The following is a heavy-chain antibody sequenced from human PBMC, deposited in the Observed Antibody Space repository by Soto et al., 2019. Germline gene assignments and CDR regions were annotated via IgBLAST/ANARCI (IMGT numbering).Heavy chain of an antibody. CDR3: AHTMNSNYEPNWFDP. Sequence: SGPTLVKPTQTLTLTCTFSGFSLSTSGVGVGWIRQPPGKALEWLALIYWDDDKRYSPSLKSRLTITKDTSKNQVVLTMTNMDPVDTATYYCAHTMNSNYEPNWFDPWGQGTLVTVSS. CDR1: GFSLSTSGVG. V-gene: IGHV2-5*02. J-gene: IGHJ5*02. D-gene: IGHD4-4*01. CDR2: IYWDDDK.